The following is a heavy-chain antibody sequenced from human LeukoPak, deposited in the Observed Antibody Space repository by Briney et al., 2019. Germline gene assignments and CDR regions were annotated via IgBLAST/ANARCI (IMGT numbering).Heavy chain of an antibody. CDR1: GFTFSSYE. V-gene: IGHV3-23*01. CDR2: ISGSGDST. J-gene: IGHJ4*02. CDR3: AKGRSGNYYAFDY. D-gene: IGHD1-26*01. Sequence: GGSLRLSCAASGFTFSSYEMNWVRQAPGKGLEWVSAISGSGDSTYYADSVKGRFTISRDNSKNTLYLQMNSLRADDTAVYYCAKGRSGNYYAFDYWGQGTLVTVSS.